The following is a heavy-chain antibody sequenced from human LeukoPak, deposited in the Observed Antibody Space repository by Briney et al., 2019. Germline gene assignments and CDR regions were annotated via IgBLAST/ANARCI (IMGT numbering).Heavy chain of an antibody. D-gene: IGHD2-15*01. Sequence: QPGGSLRLSCAASGFTFSSYGMHWVRQAPRKGLEWLANIKEDGSGKYYVDSVKGRFTISRDNAKNSLYLQMNSLRAEDTAIYYCATNLYCSGGTCYMRDSDFWGQGTLVTVSS. CDR1: GFTFSSYG. J-gene: IGHJ4*02. V-gene: IGHV3-7*01. CDR3: ATNLYCSGGTCYMRDSDF. CDR2: IKEDGSGK.